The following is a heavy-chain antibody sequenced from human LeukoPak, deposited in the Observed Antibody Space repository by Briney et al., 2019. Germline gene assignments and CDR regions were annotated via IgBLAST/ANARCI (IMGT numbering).Heavy chain of an antibody. CDR3: TTDHIVVVVAARDYYFDY. Sequence: PGGSLRLSCAASGFTFSNAWMSWVRQAPGKGLEWVGRIKSKTDGGTTDYAAPVKGRFTISRDDSKNTLYLQMNSLKTEDTAVYYCTTDHIVVVVAARDYYFDYWGQGTLVTVSS. J-gene: IGHJ4*02. D-gene: IGHD2-15*01. CDR1: GFTFSNAW. V-gene: IGHV3-15*01. CDR2: IKSKTDGGTT.